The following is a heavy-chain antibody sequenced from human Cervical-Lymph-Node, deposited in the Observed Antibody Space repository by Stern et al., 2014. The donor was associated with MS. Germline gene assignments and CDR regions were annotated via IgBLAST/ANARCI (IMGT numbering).Heavy chain of an antibody. V-gene: IGHV1-69*01. CDR2: ITPLFGTT. CDR1: GDTFISYS. D-gene: IGHD2-2*01. CDR3: ARGGVVPADTTWFDP. Sequence: VQLVQSGAEVKRPGSSVKVSCKASGDTFISYSFSWVRQAPGQVLEWMGGITPLFGTTIYAQQLQGRVTITADESSSTVFLELTSLTSQDTALYYCARGGVVPADTTWFDPWGQGTPVTVSS. J-gene: IGHJ5*02.